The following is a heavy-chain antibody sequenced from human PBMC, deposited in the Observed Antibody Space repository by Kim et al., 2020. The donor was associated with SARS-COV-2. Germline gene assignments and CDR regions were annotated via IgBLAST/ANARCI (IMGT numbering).Heavy chain of an antibody. CDR2: ISSSSSYI. V-gene: IGHV3-21*01. CDR1: GFTFSSYS. J-gene: IGHJ5*02. CDR3: ARESVAARRGYNWFDP. Sequence: GGSLRLSCAASGFTFSSYSMNWVRQAPGKGLEWVSSISSSSSYIYYADSVKGRFTISRDNAKNSLYLQMNSLRAEDTAVYYCARESVAARRGYNWFDPWGQGTLVTVSS. D-gene: IGHD6-6*01.